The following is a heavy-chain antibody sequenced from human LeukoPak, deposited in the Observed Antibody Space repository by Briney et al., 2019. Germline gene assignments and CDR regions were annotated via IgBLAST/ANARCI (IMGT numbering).Heavy chain of an antibody. CDR1: GFTFSSYA. CDR3: VKDLGRYRNNCFDY. J-gene: IGHJ4*02. V-gene: IGHV3-23*01. CDR2: ISGSGGGT. Sequence: GGSLRLSCAASGFTFSSYAMSWVRQAPEKGLEEVSTISGSGGGTYYADSVKGRFTISRDDSKNTLYLQMNSLRAEDTAVYYCVKDLGRYRNNCFDYWGQGTLVTVSS. D-gene: IGHD1-26*01.